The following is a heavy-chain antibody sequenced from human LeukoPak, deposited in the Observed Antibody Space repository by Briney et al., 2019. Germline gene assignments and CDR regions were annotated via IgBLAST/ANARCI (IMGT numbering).Heavy chain of an antibody. CDR3: ARASTDFDY. D-gene: IGHD1-14*01. J-gene: IGHJ4*02. CDR2: ISAYNGNT. V-gene: IGHV1-18*01. CDR1: GYTFTIYG. Sequence: GASVTVSFKASGYTFTIYGISWVRQAPGQGIEWMGWISAYNGNTNYAQKLQGRVTMTTDTSTSTAYMELRSPRSDDTAVYYCARASTDFDYWGQGTLVTVSS.